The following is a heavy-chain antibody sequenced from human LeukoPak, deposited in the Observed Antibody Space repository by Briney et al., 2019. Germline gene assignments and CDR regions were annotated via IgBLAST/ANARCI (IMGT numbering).Heavy chain of an antibody. CDR2: IYYSGST. CDR3: ARAPGGNAGNFQH. J-gene: IGHJ1*01. Sequence: SETLSLTCIVSGGSISTSAYYWGWIRQPPGKGLEWIGYIYYSGSTNYNPSLKSRVTISVDTSKNHFSLKLSSVTAADTAVYYYARAPGGNAGNFQHWGQGTLVTVSS. V-gene: IGHV4-61*03. CDR1: GGSISTSAYY. D-gene: IGHD4-23*01.